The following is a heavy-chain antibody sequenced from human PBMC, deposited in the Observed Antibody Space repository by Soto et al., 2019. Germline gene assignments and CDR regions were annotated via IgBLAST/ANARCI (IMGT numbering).Heavy chain of an antibody. CDR3: AKRDYSSSSGTNWFDP. D-gene: IGHD6-6*01. CDR2: ISGSGDST. J-gene: IGHJ5*02. V-gene: IGHV3-23*01. Sequence: GGSLRLSCAASGFTFSSYAMSWVRQAPGKGLEWVSVISGSGDSTYYADSVKGRFTISRDNSKNTLYLQMNSLRAEDTAVYYCAKRDYSSSSGTNWFDPWGQGTLVTVSS. CDR1: GFTFSSYA.